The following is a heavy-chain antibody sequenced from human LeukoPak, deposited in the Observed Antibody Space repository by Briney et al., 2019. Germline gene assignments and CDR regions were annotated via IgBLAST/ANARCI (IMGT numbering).Heavy chain of an antibody. CDR1: GGSFSSYY. V-gene: IGHV4-59*08. J-gene: IGHJ2*01. D-gene: IGHD4-17*01. CDR3: AGSYGDYENWYFDL. CDR2: IYYSGST. Sequence: PSETLSLTCAVYGGSFSSYYWSWIRQPPGKGLEWIGYIYYSGSTNYNPSLKSRVTISVDTSKNQFSLKLSSVTAADTAVYYCAGSYGDYENWYFDLWGRGTLVTVSS.